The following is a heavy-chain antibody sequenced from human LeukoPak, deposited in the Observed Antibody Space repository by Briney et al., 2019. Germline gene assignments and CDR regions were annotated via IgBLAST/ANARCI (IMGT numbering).Heavy chain of an antibody. CDR3: ARVGYDFWSGHPDAFDI. CDR2: IKQDGSEK. Sequence: GGSLRLSSAASGFTFSSYWMSWVRQAPGKGLEWVANIKQDGSEKYYVDSVKGRFTISRDNAKNSLYLQMNSLRAEDTAVYYCARVGYDFWSGHPDAFDIWGQGTMVTVSS. D-gene: IGHD3-3*01. V-gene: IGHV3-7*01. CDR1: GFTFSSYW. J-gene: IGHJ3*02.